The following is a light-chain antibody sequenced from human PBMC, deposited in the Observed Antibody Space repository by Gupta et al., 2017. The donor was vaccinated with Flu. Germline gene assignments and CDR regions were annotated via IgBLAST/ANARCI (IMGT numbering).Light chain of an antibody. V-gene: IGLV1-47*01. J-gene: IGLJ2*01. CDR3: AVWDDSLRGVV. CDR2: RNS. Sequence: QSVLTQPPSASATPGQRVTIPCSASSSNIGSNYVYWYQHLPGTAPNLLIYRNSQRPSGVPDRFSGSKSGTSASLAISGLRSEDEADYYCAVWDDSLRGVVFGGGTKLTAL. CDR1: SSNIGSNY.